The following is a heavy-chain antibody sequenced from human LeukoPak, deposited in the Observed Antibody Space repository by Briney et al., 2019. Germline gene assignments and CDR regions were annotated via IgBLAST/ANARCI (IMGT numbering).Heavy chain of an antibody. V-gene: IGHV4-30-4*01. D-gene: IGHD3-10*01. CDR3: ARAPPTMVRGVITWFDP. CDR1: GGSISSGDYY. Sequence: SETLSLTCTVSGGSISSGDYYWSWIRQPPGKGLEWIGYIYYSGSTYYNPSLKSRVTISVDTSKNQFSLKLSSVTAADTAVYYCARAPPTMVRGVITWFDPWGQGTLVTVSS. CDR2: IYYSGST. J-gene: IGHJ5*02.